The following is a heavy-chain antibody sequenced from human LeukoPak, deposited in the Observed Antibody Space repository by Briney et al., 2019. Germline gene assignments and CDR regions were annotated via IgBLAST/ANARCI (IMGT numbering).Heavy chain of an antibody. CDR2: IYHSGST. CDR1: GYSISSGCY. J-gene: IGHJ4*02. V-gene: IGHV4-38-2*01. Sequence: SETLSLTCAVSGYSISSGCYWGWIRQPPGKGLEWIGSIYHSGSTYYNPSLKSRVTISVDTSKNQFSLKLSSVTAADTAVYYCAREVYCGGDCYSHYFDYWGQGTLVTVSS. CDR3: AREVYCGGDCYSHYFDY. D-gene: IGHD2-21*01.